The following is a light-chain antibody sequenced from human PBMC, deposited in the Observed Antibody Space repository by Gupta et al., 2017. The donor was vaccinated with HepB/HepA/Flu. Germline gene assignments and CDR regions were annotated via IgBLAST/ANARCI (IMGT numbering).Light chain of an antibody. CDR2: WAS. CDR1: QSVLCSSNNKNY. V-gene: IGKV4-1*01. CDR3: QQDYSTPLT. Sequence: DIVMTQSPDSLAVSLGERATINCKSSQSVLCSSNNKNYLAWYQQKPGQPPKLLIYWASTRESGVPDRFSGSGSGTDFTLTISSLQAEDVAVYYCQQDYSTPLTFGGGTXVEIK. J-gene: IGKJ4*01.